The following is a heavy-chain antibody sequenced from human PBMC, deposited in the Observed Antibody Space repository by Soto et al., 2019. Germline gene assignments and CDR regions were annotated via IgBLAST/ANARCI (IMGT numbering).Heavy chain of an antibody. CDR3: TTDLGARFDSETYYDYIWGSYHDY. CDR2: IKSKTDGGTT. Sequence: GGSLRLSCAASGFTFSNAWMSWVRQAPGKGLEWVGRIKSKTDGGTTDYAAPVKGRFTISRDDSKNTLYLQMNSLKTEDTAVYYCTTDLGARFDSETYYDYIWGSYHDYWGQGTLVTVSS. CDR1: GFTFSNAW. V-gene: IGHV3-15*01. J-gene: IGHJ4*02. D-gene: IGHD3-16*01.